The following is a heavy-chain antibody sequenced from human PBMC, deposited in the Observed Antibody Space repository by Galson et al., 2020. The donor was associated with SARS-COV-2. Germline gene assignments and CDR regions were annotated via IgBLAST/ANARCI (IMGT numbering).Heavy chain of an antibody. CDR2: IYTSGST. V-gene: IGHV4-61*02. CDR3: ARDHLITIFGVVIDDYGMDV. J-gene: IGHJ6*02. Sequence: SETLSLTCTVSGGSISSGSYYWSWIRPPAGKGLEWIGRIYTSGSTNYNPSLKRRVTISVDTSKNQFSLKLSSVTAADTAVYYCARDHLITIFGVVIDDYGMDVWGQGTTVTVSS. D-gene: IGHD3-3*01. CDR1: GGSISSGSYY.